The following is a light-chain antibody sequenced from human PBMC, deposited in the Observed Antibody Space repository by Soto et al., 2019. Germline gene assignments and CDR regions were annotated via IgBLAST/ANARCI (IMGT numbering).Light chain of an antibody. CDR1: SSTIGSNT. J-gene: IGLJ2*01. V-gene: IGLV1-44*01. CDR2: GNN. CDR3: EAWDDSLNGRV. Sequence: QSVLTQPPSASGTPGQRVTISCSGSSSTIGSNTVNWYQQLPGTAPKILIYGNNQRPSGVPGRFSGSKSGTSASLAISGLQSEDEADYYCEAWDDSLNGRVFGGGTKLTVL.